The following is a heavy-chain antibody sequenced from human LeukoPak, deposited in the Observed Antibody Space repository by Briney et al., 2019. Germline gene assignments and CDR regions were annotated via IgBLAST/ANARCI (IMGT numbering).Heavy chain of an antibody. CDR3: ARVSDALLWFGEHYFDY. CDR1: GFTFSSYA. D-gene: IGHD3-10*01. J-gene: IGHJ4*02. CDR2: ISYDGSNK. Sequence: GGSLRLSCAASGFTFSSYAMHWVRQAPGKGLEWVAVISYDGSNKYYADSVEGRFTISRDNSKNTLYLQMNSLRAEDTAVYYCARVSDALLWFGEHYFDYWGQGTLVTVSS. V-gene: IGHV3-30-3*01.